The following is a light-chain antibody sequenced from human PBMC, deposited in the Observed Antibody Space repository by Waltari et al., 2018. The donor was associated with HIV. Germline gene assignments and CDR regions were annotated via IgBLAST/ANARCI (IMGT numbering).Light chain of an antibody. V-gene: IGLV1-47*01. CDR1: SSNIGGNY. Sequence: QSVLTQPPSASGTPGQRVTISCSGSSSNIGGNYVYWYQQLPGTAPKLLIYRNKRRPSGVPDRFSVSKSGTSASLAISVLRSEDEADYYCAAWDDSLSGLVFGGGTKLTVL. CDR3: AAWDDSLSGLV. CDR2: RNK. J-gene: IGLJ3*02.